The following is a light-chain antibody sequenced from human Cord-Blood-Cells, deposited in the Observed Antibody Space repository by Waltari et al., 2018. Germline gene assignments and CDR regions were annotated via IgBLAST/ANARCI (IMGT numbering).Light chain of an antibody. CDR3: CSYAGSYTFV. Sequence: QSALTQPRSVSGSPGQSVTISCTRTSSDVGGYNYSSWYQQHPGKAPKLMIYDVSKRPSGVPDRFSGSKSGNTASLTISGLQAEDEADYYCCSYAGSYTFVFGTGTKVTVL. V-gene: IGLV2-11*01. J-gene: IGLJ1*01. CDR1: SSDVGGYNY. CDR2: DVS.